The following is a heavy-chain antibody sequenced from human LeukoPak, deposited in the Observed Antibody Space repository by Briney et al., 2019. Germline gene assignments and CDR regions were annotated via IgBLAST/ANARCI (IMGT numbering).Heavy chain of an antibody. Sequence: ASVKVSCKASSYTFTSYAISWVRQAPGQGLEWMGWISPYNGNTDYAQKLQGRVTMTTDTSTSTAYMELRSLRSDDTAVYYCARGPYDRIYYGSGSYYRSGYNFYYYMDVWGKGTTVTISS. CDR2: ISPYNGNT. D-gene: IGHD3-10*01. CDR1: SYTFTSYA. V-gene: IGHV1-18*01. J-gene: IGHJ6*03. CDR3: ARGPYDRIYYGSGSYYRSGYNFYYYMDV.